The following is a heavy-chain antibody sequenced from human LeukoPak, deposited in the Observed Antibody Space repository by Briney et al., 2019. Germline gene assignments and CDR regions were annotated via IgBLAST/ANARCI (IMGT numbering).Heavy chain of an antibody. V-gene: IGHV1-2*02. Sequence: ASVKVSCKASGYTFTDYYIHWVRQAPGQGLEWMGWINPKSGATKYEQRFQGRVTMTKGTSISTAYMDLSRLTSDDTAVYYCAREQGVDTAMITGYWGQGTLVTVSS. CDR3: AREQGVDTAMITGY. CDR2: INPKSGAT. D-gene: IGHD5-18*01. J-gene: IGHJ4*02. CDR1: GYTFTDYY.